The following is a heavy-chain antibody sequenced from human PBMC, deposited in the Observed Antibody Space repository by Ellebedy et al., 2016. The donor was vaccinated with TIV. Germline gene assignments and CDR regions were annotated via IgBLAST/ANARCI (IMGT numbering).Heavy chain of an antibody. Sequence: SGPTLVKPTQTLTLTCTFSGFSLTTSGVGVGWIRQPPGQALEWLVIIYWDDSKRYSPSLKSRVTITKDTSKNQVVLKMTNMDPVDTATYYCPHMQFVGYYFDNWGQGTLVTVSS. CDR1: GFSLTTSGVG. CDR2: IYWDDSK. D-gene: IGHD1-26*01. CDR3: PHMQFVGYYFDN. J-gene: IGHJ4*02. V-gene: IGHV2-5*02.